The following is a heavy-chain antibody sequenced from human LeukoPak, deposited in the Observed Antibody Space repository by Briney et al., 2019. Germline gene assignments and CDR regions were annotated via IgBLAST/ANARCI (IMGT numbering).Heavy chain of an antibody. D-gene: IGHD1-26*01. CDR3: ARDLGATSTLIDY. Sequence: GGSLRLSCAASGFTFSSYWMSWVRQAPGKGLEWVANIKQDGSEKYYVDSVKGRFTISRDNAKNSLCLQMNSLRAEDTAVYYCARDLGATSTLIDYWGQGTLVTVSS. V-gene: IGHV3-7*01. J-gene: IGHJ4*02. CDR1: GFTFSSYW. CDR2: IKQDGSEK.